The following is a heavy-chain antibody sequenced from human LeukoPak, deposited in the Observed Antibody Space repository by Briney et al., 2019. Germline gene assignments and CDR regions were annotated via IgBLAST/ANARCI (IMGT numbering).Heavy chain of an antibody. CDR3: ARGQYSSGWSFDY. D-gene: IGHD6-19*01. Sequence: GGSLRLSCAASGFTFSSYSMNWVRQAPGKGLEWVSSISSSSSYIYYADSVKGRFTIPRDNAKNSLYLQMNSLRAEDTAVYYCARGQYSSGWSFDYWGQGTLVTVSS. V-gene: IGHV3-21*01. CDR1: GFTFSSYS. CDR2: ISSSSSYI. J-gene: IGHJ4*02.